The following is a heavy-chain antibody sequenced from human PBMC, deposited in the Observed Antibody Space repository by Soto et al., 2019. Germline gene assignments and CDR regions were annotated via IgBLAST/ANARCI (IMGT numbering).Heavy chain of an antibody. V-gene: IGHV4-34*01. CDR3: ARIERYYYGSGSYYRSKSFDY. Sequence: QVQLQQWGAGLLKPSETLSLTCAVYGGSFSGYYWSWIRQPPGKGLEWIGEINHSGSTNYNPSLKSRVTISVETSKNQFSLKLSSVTDADTAVYYCARIERYYYGSGSYYRSKSFDYWGQGTLVTVSS. CDR2: INHSGST. D-gene: IGHD3-10*01. J-gene: IGHJ4*02. CDR1: GGSFSGYY.